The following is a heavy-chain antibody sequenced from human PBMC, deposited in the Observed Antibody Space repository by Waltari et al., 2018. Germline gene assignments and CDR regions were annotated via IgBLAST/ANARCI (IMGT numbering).Heavy chain of an antibody. CDR2: IIPIFGTA. CDR1: GGTFSSYA. V-gene: IGHV1-69*05. J-gene: IGHJ3*01. Sequence: QVQLVQSGAEVKKPGSSVKVSCKASGGTFSSYAISWVRQAPGQGLEWMGGIIPIFGTANYAQKFQGRVTITTDESTSTAYMELSSLRSEDTAVYYCARASGYSSGWYERADAFDFWGQGTMVTVSS. CDR3: ARASGYSSGWYERADAFDF. D-gene: IGHD6-19*01.